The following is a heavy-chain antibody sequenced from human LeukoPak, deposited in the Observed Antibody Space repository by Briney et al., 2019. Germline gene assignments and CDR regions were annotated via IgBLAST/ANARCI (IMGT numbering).Heavy chain of an antibody. CDR2: ISGSGGST. V-gene: IGHV3-23*01. J-gene: IGHJ6*03. CDR1: GFTFSSYA. Sequence: SGGSLRLSCAASGFTFSSYAMSWGRQAPGKGLEWGSTISGSGGSTYYADSVKGRFTLSRGNSKNTLYLQMNSLRAEDTAVYHCAKAIRTSCYGCNMDVWGKGTTVTVSS. CDR3: AKAIRTSCYGCNMDV. D-gene: IGHD2-2*01.